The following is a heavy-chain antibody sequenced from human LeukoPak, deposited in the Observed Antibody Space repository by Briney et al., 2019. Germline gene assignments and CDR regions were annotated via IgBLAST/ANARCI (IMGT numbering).Heavy chain of an antibody. V-gene: IGHV3-23*01. CDR1: GFTLSSYA. Sequence: GRSLRLSCAASGFTLSSYAMTGVRQAPGKGLEWVSSLSSSGDTTYYADSVKGRFTISSDNSKNTLFLQMNSLRAEDTAVYYCARGTFSPDNWGQGTLVTVAS. CDR2: LSSSGDTT. D-gene: IGHD2/OR15-2a*01. J-gene: IGHJ4*02. CDR3: ARGTFSPDN.